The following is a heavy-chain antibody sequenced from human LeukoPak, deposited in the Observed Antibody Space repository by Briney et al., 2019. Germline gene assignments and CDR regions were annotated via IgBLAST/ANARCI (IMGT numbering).Heavy chain of an antibody. V-gene: IGHV3-30*04. CDR1: GFIFSNYA. CDR3: ASTPNGVAAIYFDY. J-gene: IGHJ4*02. D-gene: IGHD2-15*01. CDR2: ISYDGSNK. Sequence: PGGSLRLSCAASGFIFSNYAMHWVRQAPGKGLEGVAVISYDGSNKYYADSVKGGFTISRDNAKNTLYLQMNSLRAGDTAVYYCASTPNGVAAIYFDYWGQGTLVTVSS.